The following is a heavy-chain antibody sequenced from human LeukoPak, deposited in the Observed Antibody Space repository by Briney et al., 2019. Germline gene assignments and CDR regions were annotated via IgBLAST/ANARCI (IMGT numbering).Heavy chain of an antibody. CDR1: GFTFSNAW. D-gene: IGHD2-2*01. Sequence: PGGSLRLSCAASGFTFSNAWMSWVRQAPGKGLEWVGRIKSKTDGGTTDYAAPVKGRFTISRDDSKNTLYLQMNSLRAEDTAVYYCAKDSCSSTSCWDWFDPWGQGTLVTVSS. J-gene: IGHJ5*02. CDR2: IKSKTDGGTT. V-gene: IGHV3-15*01. CDR3: AKDSCSSTSCWDWFDP.